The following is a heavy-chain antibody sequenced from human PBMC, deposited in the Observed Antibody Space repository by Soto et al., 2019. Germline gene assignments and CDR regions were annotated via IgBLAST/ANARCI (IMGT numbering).Heavy chain of an antibody. Sequence: PSATLSLTCTLSGRSISSYYWSWFRQPPGKGLEWIGYIYYTGTTTYNPSIKSRVTISVDSSKNQFSLNLPSVSAADTAVYYCARLGGFYQSLDSWGQGTLVTVSS. CDR2: IYYTGTT. J-gene: IGHJ5*01. V-gene: IGHV4-59*08. CDR1: GRSISSYY. D-gene: IGHD3-22*01. CDR3: ARLGGFYQSLDS.